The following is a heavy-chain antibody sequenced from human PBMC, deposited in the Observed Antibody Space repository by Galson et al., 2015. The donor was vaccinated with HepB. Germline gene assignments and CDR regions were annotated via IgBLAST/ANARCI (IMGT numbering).Heavy chain of an antibody. Sequence: TLSLTCTVSGDSIGSSSHYWGWIRQPPGKGLEWIGNIFYTGSTYYNPSLKSRVTISVDTSKNDFSLRLSSVTAADTAVYYCARSLSLWFGELSSEFDYWGQGSLVTVSS. J-gene: IGHJ4*02. CDR1: GDSIGSSSHY. D-gene: IGHD3-10*01. V-gene: IGHV4-39*02. CDR2: IFYTGST. CDR3: ARSLSLWFGELSSEFDY.